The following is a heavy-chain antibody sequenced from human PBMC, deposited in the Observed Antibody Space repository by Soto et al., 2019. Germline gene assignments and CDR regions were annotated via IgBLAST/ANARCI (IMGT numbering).Heavy chain of an antibody. D-gene: IGHD6-13*01. CDR1: VFTFDDYE. CDR3: ARDMQGGSSWETFDY. V-gene: IGHV3-9*01. CDR2: ISWNSGKI. J-gene: IGHJ4*02. Sequence: GGSLRLSCAVSVFTFDDYEMHWVRQGPGKGLEWVSSISWNSGKIGYADSVKGRFTISRDNAKNSLYLQMNSLRAEDTAVYYCARDMQGGSSWETFDYWGQGTLVTVSS.